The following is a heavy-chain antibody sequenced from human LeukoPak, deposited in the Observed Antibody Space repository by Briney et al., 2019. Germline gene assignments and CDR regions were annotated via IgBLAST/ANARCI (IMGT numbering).Heavy chain of an antibody. Sequence: SETLSLTCTVSGGSITSSSYYWGWVRQPPGKGLDWIASIYYSGTTYYNPSLKSRVTISVDTSKNQFSLPLSSVTAADTAVYYCARQGYRYGNDDYWGQGTLVTVSS. CDR3: ARQGYRYGNDDY. CDR1: GGSITSSSYY. CDR2: IYYSGTT. D-gene: IGHD5-18*01. V-gene: IGHV4-39*01. J-gene: IGHJ4*02.